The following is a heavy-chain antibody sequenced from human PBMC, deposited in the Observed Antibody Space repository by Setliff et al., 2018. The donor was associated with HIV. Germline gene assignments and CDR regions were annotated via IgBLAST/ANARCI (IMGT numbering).Heavy chain of an antibody. V-gene: IGHV1-3*01. CDR2: INAGNGNT. CDR1: GYTFTGYA. D-gene: IGHD6-19*01. J-gene: IGHJ4*02. Sequence: ASVKVSCKASGYTFTGYAMHWVRQAPGQRLEWMGWINAGNGNTIYSQKFQGRVTVTRDTSTSTVYLELSSLRSEDTAVYYCARVGGGQWLYYFDYWGQGTLVTVSS. CDR3: ARVGGGQWLYYFDY.